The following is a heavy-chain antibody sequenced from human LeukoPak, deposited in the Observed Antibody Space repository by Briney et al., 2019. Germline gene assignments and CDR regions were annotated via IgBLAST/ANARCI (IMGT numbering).Heavy chain of an antibody. V-gene: IGHV3-7*03. Sequence: PGGSLRLSCAASGFTLSNHWMTWVRQVPGRGPEWVANVNLDGSETYYLDSVKGRFTISKDNAKNSLYLQMNSLRAEDTALYHCARNNGMDVWGQGTTVIVS. J-gene: IGHJ6*02. CDR1: GFTLSNHW. CDR2: VNLDGSET. CDR3: ARNNGMDV.